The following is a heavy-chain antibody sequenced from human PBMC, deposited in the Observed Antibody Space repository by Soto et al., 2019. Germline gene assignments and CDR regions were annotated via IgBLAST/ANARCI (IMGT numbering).Heavy chain of an antibody. Sequence: PGESLRLSCAASGFTVSSNYMTWVRQAPGKGLEWVSVIHSGGPTYYADSVKGRFTISRDNSKNTLYLQMNSPRAEDTAEYYCVKPPAYYIDSHAHYTVRGQGTLVAVSS. D-gene: IGHD3-10*01. CDR2: IHSGGPT. CDR1: GFTVSSNY. CDR3: VKPPAYYIDSHAHYTV. J-gene: IGHJ4*02. V-gene: IGHV3-53*05.